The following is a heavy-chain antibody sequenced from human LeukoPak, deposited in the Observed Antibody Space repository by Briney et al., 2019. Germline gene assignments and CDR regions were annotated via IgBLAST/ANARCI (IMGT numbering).Heavy chain of an antibody. CDR1: GYPFTSYN. D-gene: IGHD4-17*01. Sequence: ASVTVSCKASGYPFTSYNVNWVRQATGQGLEWVGWMNTNSGNTGYSQNFQGRVTMTRDTSISTAYMELSSLMSEDTAVYYCAATSTVTTGGTYYGMDVWGQGTTVTVSS. CDR3: AATSTVTTGGTYYGMDV. V-gene: IGHV1-8*01. J-gene: IGHJ6*02. CDR2: MNTNSGNT.